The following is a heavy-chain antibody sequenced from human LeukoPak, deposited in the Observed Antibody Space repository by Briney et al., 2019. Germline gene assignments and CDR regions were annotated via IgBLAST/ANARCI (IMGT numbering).Heavy chain of an antibody. Sequence: PGGSLRLSCASSGFTFDYHGMTWVRQAPGKGLEWVAPIAGSGDTYYGDSVKGRFTISRDNSKSTLYLQMNSLRAEDTAVYYCARVSYGSGSYHFDYWGQGTLVTVSS. CDR1: GFTFDYHG. J-gene: IGHJ4*02. V-gene: IGHV3-23*01. D-gene: IGHD3-10*01. CDR3: ARVSYGSGSYHFDY. CDR2: IAGSGDT.